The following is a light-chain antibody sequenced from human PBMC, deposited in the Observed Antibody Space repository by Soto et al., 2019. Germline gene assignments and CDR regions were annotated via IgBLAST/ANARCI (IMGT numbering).Light chain of an antibody. CDR1: SSDIGGCNF. CDR3: SSYSISSTYV. Sequence: SVRTQAASGSGSPGQAITISCTGTSSDIGGCNFISWYQQHPGKAPKLMIYEVSNRPSGGSNRFSGSKSGNTASLTISGLQAEDEADYYCSSYSISSTYVFGTGTKVTVL. J-gene: IGLJ1*01. CDR2: EVS. V-gene: IGLV2-14*01.